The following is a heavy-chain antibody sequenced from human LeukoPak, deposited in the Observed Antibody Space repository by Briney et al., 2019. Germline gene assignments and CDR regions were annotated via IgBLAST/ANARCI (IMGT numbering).Heavy chain of an antibody. Sequence: PETLSLTCTVSGGSISSYYWSWIRQPAGKGLEWIGRIYTSGSTNYNPSLKSRVTMSVDTSKNQFSLKLSSVTAADTAVYYCARDSAWISGWDYYYYMDVWGKGTTVTISS. J-gene: IGHJ6*03. D-gene: IGHD6-19*01. CDR1: GGSISSYY. V-gene: IGHV4-4*07. CDR2: IYTSGST. CDR3: ARDSAWISGWDYYYYMDV.